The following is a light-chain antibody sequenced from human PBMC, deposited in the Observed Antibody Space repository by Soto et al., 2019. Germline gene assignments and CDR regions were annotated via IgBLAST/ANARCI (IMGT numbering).Light chain of an antibody. J-gene: IGLJ1*01. V-gene: IGLV2-23*01. CDR1: SADIGSYKY. Sequence: QSVLTQPASVSGSPGQSITISCTGSSADIGSYKYVSWYQQHPGKAPKVMIYEGSKRPAGVSGRFSGSKSGNTASLTISGLQAEDVADYYCSSYVGTSTYVFGTGTKVTVL. CDR2: EGS. CDR3: SSYVGTSTYV.